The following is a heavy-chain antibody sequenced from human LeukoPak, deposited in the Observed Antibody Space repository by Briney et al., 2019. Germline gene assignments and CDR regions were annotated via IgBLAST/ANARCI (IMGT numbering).Heavy chain of an antibody. CDR1: GFTLSDYY. Sequence: PGGSLRLSCTASGFTLSDYYMSWIRQAPGKGLEWVSSISPSSDNTNYADSVRGRVTISRDNAQNSLYLQVNSLRAADTAVYYCAPMAADTAMVGMDVWGQGTEVTVSS. J-gene: IGHJ6*02. D-gene: IGHD5-18*01. V-gene: IGHV3-11*03. CDR3: APMAADTAMVGMDV. CDR2: ISPSSDNT.